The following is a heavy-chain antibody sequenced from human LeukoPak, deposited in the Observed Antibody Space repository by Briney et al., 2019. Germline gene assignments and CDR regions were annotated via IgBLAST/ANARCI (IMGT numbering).Heavy chain of an antibody. J-gene: IGHJ6*03. D-gene: IGHD4-17*01. Sequence: PSETLSLTCAVYGGSFSGYYWSWIRQPPGKGLEWIGEINHSGSTNYNPSLKSRVTMSVDTSKNQFSLNLSSVTAADTAVYYCAREPTVTLWDYYMDVWGKGTTVTISS. V-gene: IGHV4-34*01. CDR1: GGSFSGYY. CDR2: INHSGST. CDR3: AREPTVTLWDYYMDV.